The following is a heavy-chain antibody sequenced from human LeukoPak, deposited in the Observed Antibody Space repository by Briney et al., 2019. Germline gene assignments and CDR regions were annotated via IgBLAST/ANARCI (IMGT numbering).Heavy chain of an antibody. V-gene: IGHV4-59*01. Sequence: PSETLSLTCTVSGGSISSYYWSWIRQPPGKGLEWIGYIYYSGSTNYNPSLKSRVTISVDTSKNQFSLKLSSVTAADTAVYYCARDLGITMDRGVPGGWFDPWGQGTLVTVSS. CDR1: GGSISSYY. CDR2: IYYSGST. D-gene: IGHD3-10*01. CDR3: ARDLGITMDRGVPGGWFDP. J-gene: IGHJ5*02.